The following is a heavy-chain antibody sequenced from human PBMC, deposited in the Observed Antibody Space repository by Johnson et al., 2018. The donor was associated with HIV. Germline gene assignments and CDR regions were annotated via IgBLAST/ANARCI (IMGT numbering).Heavy chain of an antibody. CDR3: TTPITVTYAFDI. CDR2: INWNGGST. CDR1: GFTFNDYG. D-gene: IGHD4-11*01. V-gene: IGHV3-20*04. J-gene: IGHJ3*02. Sequence: VQLVESGGGVVRPGGSLRLSCAASGFTFNDYGMSWVRQAPGKGLEWVSGINWNGGSTGYADSVKGRFTISRDNAKSTLYLQMNSLKTEDTAVYYCTTPITVTYAFDIWGQGTMVTVSS.